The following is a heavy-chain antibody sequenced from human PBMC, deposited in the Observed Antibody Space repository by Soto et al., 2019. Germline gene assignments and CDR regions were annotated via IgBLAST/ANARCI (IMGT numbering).Heavy chain of an antibody. CDR2: IIPIFGTA. CDR3: ARSHSTVVTPHYYYYYGMDV. J-gene: IGHJ6*02. V-gene: IGHV1-69*13. Sequence: GASVKVSCKASGGTFSSYAISGGRQAPGQGLDWMGGIIPIFGTANYAQKFQGRVTITADESTSTAYMELSSLRSEDTAVYYCARSHSTVVTPHYYYYYGMDVWGQGTTVTVSS. D-gene: IGHD4-17*01. CDR1: GGTFSSYA.